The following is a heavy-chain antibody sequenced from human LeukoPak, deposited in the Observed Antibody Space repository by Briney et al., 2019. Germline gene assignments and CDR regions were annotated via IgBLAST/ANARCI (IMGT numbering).Heavy chain of an antibody. J-gene: IGHJ6*02. CDR1: GYTFTSYG. CDR3: ARVLEAYYYYGMDV. CDR2: ISAYNGNT. Sequence: ASVKVSCKASGYTFTSYGISWVRQAPGQGLEWMGWISAYNGNTNCAQKLQGRVTMTTDTSTSTAYMELRSLRSDDTAVYYCARVLEAYYYYGMDVWGQGTTVTVSS. V-gene: IGHV1-18*01. D-gene: IGHD3-3*01.